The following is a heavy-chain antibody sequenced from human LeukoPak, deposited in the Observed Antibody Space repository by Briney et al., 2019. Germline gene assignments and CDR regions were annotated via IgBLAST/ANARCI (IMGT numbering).Heavy chain of an antibody. CDR1: IYTFSVYY. V-gene: IGHV3-11*01. Sequence: PGGSLRLSCAASIYTFSVYYMSWSPQAPGKGLEWVSYISSSGSTKYYADSVKGRFTISRDNAKNSLYLQMNSLSAEDTADYYCARGYRSIFYWGQGTLVTVSS. J-gene: IGHJ4*02. D-gene: IGHD2-2*01. CDR2: ISSSGSTK. CDR3: ARGYRSIFY.